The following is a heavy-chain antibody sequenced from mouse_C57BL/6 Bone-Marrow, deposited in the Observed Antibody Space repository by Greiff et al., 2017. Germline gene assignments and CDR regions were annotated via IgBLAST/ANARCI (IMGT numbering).Heavy chain of an antibody. Sequence: VKLQQPGAELVKPGASVKLSCKASGYTFTSYWMQWVKQRPGQGLEWIGEIDPSDSYTNYNQKFKGKATLTVDTSSSTAYMQLSSLTSEDSAVYYCARSGYYDYPWFAYWGQGTLVTVSA. D-gene: IGHD2-4*01. V-gene: IGHV1-50*01. CDR3: ARSGYYDYPWFAY. CDR1: GYTFTSYW. CDR2: IDPSDSYT. J-gene: IGHJ3*01.